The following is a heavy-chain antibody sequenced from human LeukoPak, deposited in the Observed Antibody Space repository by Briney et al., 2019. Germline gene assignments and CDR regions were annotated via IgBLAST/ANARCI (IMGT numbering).Heavy chain of an antibody. D-gene: IGHD3-22*01. J-gene: IGHJ4*02. Sequence: SVEVSCKASGGTFSSYAISWVRQAPGQGLEWMGGIIPIFGSTNYAQKFQGKVTITADESTSTAYMEVNNLRSEDTAVYFCAEGSSGYNYGPPDYWGQGTLVRVSS. V-gene: IGHV1-69*01. CDR2: IIPIFGST. CDR1: GGTFSSYA. CDR3: AEGSSGYNYGPPDY.